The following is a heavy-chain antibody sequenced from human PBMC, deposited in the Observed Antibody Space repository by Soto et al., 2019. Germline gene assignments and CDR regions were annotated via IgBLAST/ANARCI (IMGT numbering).Heavy chain of an antibody. CDR3: ARGDSTDCSNGVCSFFYNHDMDV. CDR1: GYSFTDYH. Sequence: ASVKVSCKASGYSFTDYHIHWVRQAPGQGPEWLGRINPKSGGTSTAQKFQGWVTMTTDTSISTASMELTRLTSDDTAIYYCARGDSTDCSNGVCSFFYNHDMDVWGQGTTVTVSS. J-gene: IGHJ6*02. CDR2: INPKSGGT. D-gene: IGHD2-8*01. V-gene: IGHV1-2*04.